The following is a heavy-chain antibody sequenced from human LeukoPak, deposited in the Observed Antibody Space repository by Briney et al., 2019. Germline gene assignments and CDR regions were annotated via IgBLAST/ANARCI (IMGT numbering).Heavy chain of an antibody. Sequence: PSETLSLTCSVSGDSITSSGYYWAWIRQPPAKGLEWIGSLSYSGNTYYNPSLQSRVTISGDTSKNQLSLKLSSVTAADTAVYFCARNYVGSMILVYDAFDIWGQGTMVTVSS. J-gene: IGHJ3*02. CDR2: LSYSGNT. CDR3: ARNYVGSMILVYDAFDI. D-gene: IGHD3-22*01. V-gene: IGHV4-39*07. CDR1: GDSITSSGYY.